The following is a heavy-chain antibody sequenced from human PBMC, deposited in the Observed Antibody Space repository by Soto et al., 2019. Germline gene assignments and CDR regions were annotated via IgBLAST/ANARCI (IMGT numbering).Heavy chain of an antibody. CDR1: GGSISSSSYY. Sequence: SETLSLTCTVSGGSISSSSYYWGWIRQPPGKGLEWIGSIYYSGSTYYNPSLKSRVTISVDTSKNKFSLKLSSVTAADTAVYYCAREPPTSGSYFDYWGQGTLVTVSS. CDR3: AREPPTSGSYFDY. V-gene: IGHV4-39*07. J-gene: IGHJ4*02. D-gene: IGHD1-26*01. CDR2: IYYSGST.